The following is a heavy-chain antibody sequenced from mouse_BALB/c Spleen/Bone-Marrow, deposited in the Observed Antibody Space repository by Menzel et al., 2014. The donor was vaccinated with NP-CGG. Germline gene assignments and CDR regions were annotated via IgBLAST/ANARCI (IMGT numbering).Heavy chain of an antibody. J-gene: IGHJ2*01. Sequence: QVQLKHSGPELVKPGASVRISCKASNYTFTTYYIYWVKQRPEQGLEWIGWIYPGNVNTKYNEKFKAKATLTADKSSSTAYMQLSRLTSEDSAVYFCARSRYGSYYGYWGQGTPLTVSS. CDR2: IYPGNVNT. V-gene: IGHV1S56*01. CDR1: NYTFTTYY. D-gene: IGHD1-1*01. CDR3: ARSRYGSYYGY.